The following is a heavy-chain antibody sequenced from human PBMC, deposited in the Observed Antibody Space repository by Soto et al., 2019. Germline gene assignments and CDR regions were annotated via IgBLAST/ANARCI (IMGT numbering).Heavy chain of an antibody. J-gene: IGHJ4*02. CDR3: AKGAGSGWFYFDY. D-gene: IGHD6-19*01. Sequence: GSLRLSCAASGFTFSSYSMNWVRQAPGKGLEWVSYISSSSSTIYYADSVKGRFTISRDNAKNTLYLQMNSLRAEDTAVYYCAKGAGSGWFYFDYWGQGTLVTVSS. CDR1: GFTFSSYS. V-gene: IGHV3-48*01. CDR2: ISSSSSTI.